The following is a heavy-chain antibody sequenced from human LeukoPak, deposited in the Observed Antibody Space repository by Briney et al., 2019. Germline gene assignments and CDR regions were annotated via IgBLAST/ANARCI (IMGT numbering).Heavy chain of an antibody. J-gene: IGHJ6*03. CDR1: GGNFRNFA. D-gene: IGHD1-14*01. CDR3: ARQGNQLLYYFYYLDV. V-gene: IGHV1-69*13. Sequence: SVKVSCKASGGNFRNFAISWVRQAPGEGLEWMGGISPIFNRPHYAPKFQGRVTITADESTSTAYMELSGVGSDDTAVYICARQGNQLLYYFYYLDVWGNGTTVTVSS. CDR2: ISPIFNRP.